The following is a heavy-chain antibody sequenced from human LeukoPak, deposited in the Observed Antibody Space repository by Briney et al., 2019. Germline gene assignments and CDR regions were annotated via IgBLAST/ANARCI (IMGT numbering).Heavy chain of an antibody. CDR3: AKALRAAHRPVYTFCYMDV. D-gene: IGHD5/OR15-5a*01. Sequence: GGSLRLSCAASEFTFNSYAMNWVPQAPGKGLEWVSTISGSGDTTYYADSVRGRFTISRDKSKNTVFLQMNSLRADDTAVYYCAKALRAAHRPVYTFCYMDVWGKGTTVTVSS. J-gene: IGHJ6*03. V-gene: IGHV3-23*01. CDR1: EFTFNSYA. CDR2: ISGSGDTT.